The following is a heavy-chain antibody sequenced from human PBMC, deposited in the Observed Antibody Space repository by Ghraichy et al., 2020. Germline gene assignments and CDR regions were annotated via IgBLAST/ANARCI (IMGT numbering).Heavy chain of an antibody. Sequence: GASLRLSCAASGFTFSSYPMHWVRQAPGKGLEWVATMSSNGKDQFYADSVKGRFTISRDISTNTVYLQMNSLRTEDMALYYCAREGEYYYDSRGSFDSWGQGTLVTVSS. CDR2: MSSNGKDQ. V-gene: IGHV3-30*04. J-gene: IGHJ4*01. CDR3: AREGEYYYDSRGSFDS. D-gene: IGHD3-22*01. CDR1: GFTFSSYP.